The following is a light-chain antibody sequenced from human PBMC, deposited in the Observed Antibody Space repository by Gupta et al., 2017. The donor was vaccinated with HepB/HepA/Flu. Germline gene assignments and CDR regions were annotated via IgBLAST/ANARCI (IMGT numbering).Light chain of an antibody. J-gene: IGKJ1*01. CDR1: QSVLYSSNNKNY. Sequence: DIVMTQSPDSLAVAWGGGATINCKSSQSVLYSSNNKNYLAWYQQKPGQPPKLLIYWASTRESGVPDRFSGSGSGTDFTLTISSLQAEDVAVYYCQQYYSTPQTFGQGTKVEIK. CDR2: WAS. V-gene: IGKV4-1*01. CDR3: QQYYSTPQT.